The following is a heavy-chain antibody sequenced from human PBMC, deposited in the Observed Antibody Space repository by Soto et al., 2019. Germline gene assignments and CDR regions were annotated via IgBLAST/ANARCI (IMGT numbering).Heavy chain of an antibody. CDR1: GDSVSSNSAA. J-gene: IGHJ6*03. D-gene: IGHD5-18*01. CDR3: ARDLGDTAMVDYYYYYMDV. V-gene: IGHV6-1*01. CDR2: TYYRSKWYN. Sequence: SETLSLTCAISGDSVSSNSAAWNWIRQSPSRGLEWLGRTYYRSKWYNDYAVSVKSRITINPDTSKNSLYLQMNSLRAEDTAVYYCARDLGDTAMVDYYYYYMDVWGKGTTVTVSS.